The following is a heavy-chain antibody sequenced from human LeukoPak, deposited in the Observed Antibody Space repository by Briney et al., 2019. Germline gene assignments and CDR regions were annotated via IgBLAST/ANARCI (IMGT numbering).Heavy chain of an antibody. CDR3: ARDEVVAAGNDY. CDR1: GFTFSDYY. CDR2: ISSSSSYT. Sequence: PGGSLRLFCAASGFTFSDYYMSWIRQAPGKGLEWVSYISSSSSYTNYADSVKGRFTISRDNAKNSLYLQMNSLRAEDTAVYYCARDEVVAAGNDYWGQGTLVTVSS. J-gene: IGHJ4*02. V-gene: IGHV3-11*06. D-gene: IGHD2-2*01.